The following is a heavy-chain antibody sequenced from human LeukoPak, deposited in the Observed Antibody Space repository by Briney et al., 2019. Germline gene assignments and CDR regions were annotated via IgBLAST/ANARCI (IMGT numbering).Heavy chain of an antibody. CDR2: IYHSGST. Sequence: KASGTLSLTCAVSGGSISSSNWWSWVRQPPGKGLEWIGEIYHSGSTNYNPSLKSRVTISVDKSKNQFSLKLSSVTAADTAVYYCARDTRTYYYGSVGMDVWGQGTTVTVSS. CDR1: GGSISSSNW. V-gene: IGHV4-4*02. CDR3: ARDTRTYYYGSVGMDV. D-gene: IGHD3-10*01. J-gene: IGHJ6*02.